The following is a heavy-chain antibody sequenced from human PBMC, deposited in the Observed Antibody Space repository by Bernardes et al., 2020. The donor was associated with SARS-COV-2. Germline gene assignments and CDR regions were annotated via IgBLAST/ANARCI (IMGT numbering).Heavy chain of an antibody. V-gene: IGHV5-51*01. CDR3: ARHGGQLVASGIDS. J-gene: IGHJ4*02. CDR1: GYSFTSYW. CDR2: IYPGDSET. D-gene: IGHD6-13*01. Sequence: GESLKISCKGFGYSFTSYWIGWVRQMPGKGLKWMGIIYPGDSETRYSPSFRGQVTISADKSITTAYLQWSSLKASDTAMYYCARHGGQLVASGIDSWGQGTLVTVSS.